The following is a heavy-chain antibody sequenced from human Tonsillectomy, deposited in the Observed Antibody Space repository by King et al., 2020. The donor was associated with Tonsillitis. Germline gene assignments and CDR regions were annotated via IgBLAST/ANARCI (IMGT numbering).Heavy chain of an antibody. V-gene: IGHV1-2*02. J-gene: IGHJ6*02. D-gene: IGHD3-22*01. Sequence: QLVQSGAEVKKPGASVKVSCKASGYPFTGYYIHWVRQAPGQGLEWMGWINPHSADTNFAQKFRGRVTMTRDTSISTAYMELSRLRSDDTAFYYCAGVPNYYDSSGYPLVYGMDVWGQGTTVTVSS. CDR3: AGVPNYYDSSGYPLVYGMDV. CDR1: GYPFTGYY. CDR2: INPHSADT.